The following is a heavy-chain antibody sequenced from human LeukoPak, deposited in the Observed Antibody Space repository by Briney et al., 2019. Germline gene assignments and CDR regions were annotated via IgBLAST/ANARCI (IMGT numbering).Heavy chain of an antibody. Sequence: GGSLRLSCAASGFMSDTYIMTRVRQAPGKGLEWISYINSINAVYYTDSVQGRFNISRDNAKNSLYLQMNSLRVEDTAMYYCARVSARGYDYWGRGTLVTVSS. CDR2: INSINAV. CDR1: GFMSDTYI. CDR3: ARVSARGYDY. J-gene: IGHJ4*02. V-gene: IGHV3-48*01. D-gene: IGHD5-18*01.